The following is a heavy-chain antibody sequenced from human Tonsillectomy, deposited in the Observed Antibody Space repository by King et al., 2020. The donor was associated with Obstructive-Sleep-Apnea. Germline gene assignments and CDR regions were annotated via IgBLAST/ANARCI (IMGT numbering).Heavy chain of an antibody. D-gene: IGHD4-17*01. CDR2: IDPSDSYT. Sequence: QLVQSGAEVKKPGESLRISCKGSGYTFTNYWISWVRQMPGKGLEWMGRIDPSDSYTNYSPSFQGHVTISADKSISTAYLQWSSLKASDTAMYYCARPYGDYLSDWYYGMDVWGQGTTVTVSS. CDR3: ARPYGDYLSDWYYGMDV. CDR1: GYTFTNYW. V-gene: IGHV5-10-1*03. J-gene: IGHJ6*02.